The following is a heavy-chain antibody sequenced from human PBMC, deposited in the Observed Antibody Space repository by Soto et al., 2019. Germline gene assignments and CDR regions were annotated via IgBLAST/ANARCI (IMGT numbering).Heavy chain of an antibody. CDR2: MYNTGST. CDR3: ARGSSIAGLYYGMDV. Sequence: SETLSLTCTVSGGSISGYYWSWIRQPPGKGLEWIGYMYNTGSTVYNPSFKSRVTISVDTSKNQFSLELSSVTAADTAVYYCARGSSIAGLYYGMDVWGQGTTVTVSS. J-gene: IGHJ6*02. V-gene: IGHV4-59*12. CDR1: GGSISGYY. D-gene: IGHD6-6*01.